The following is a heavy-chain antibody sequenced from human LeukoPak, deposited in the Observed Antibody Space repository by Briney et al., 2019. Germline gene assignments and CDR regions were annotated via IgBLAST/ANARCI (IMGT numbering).Heavy chain of an antibody. CDR1: GGTFSSYA. Sequence: SVKVSCKASGGTFSSYAISWVRQAPGQGLEWMGRIIPILGIANYAQKFQGRVTITADESTSTAYMELSSLRSEDTAVYFCARVDGSPDYWGQGTLVTVSS. V-gene: IGHV1-69*04. D-gene: IGHD2-15*01. J-gene: IGHJ4*02. CDR2: IIPILGIA. CDR3: ARVDGSPDY.